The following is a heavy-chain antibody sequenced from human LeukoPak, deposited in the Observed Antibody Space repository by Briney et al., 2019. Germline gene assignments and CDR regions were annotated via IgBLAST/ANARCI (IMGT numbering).Heavy chain of an antibody. CDR1: GGSISSSSYY. D-gene: IGHD2-15*01. CDR2: IYYSGST. V-gene: IGHV4-39*07. CDR3: ARAPGYFYYYYMDV. J-gene: IGHJ6*03. Sequence: SETLSLTCTVSGGSISSSSYYWGWIRQPPGKGLEWIGSIYYSGSTYYNPTLKSRVTISVHTSKNQFSLKLSSVTAADTAVYYCARAPGYFYYYYMDVWGKGTTVTVSS.